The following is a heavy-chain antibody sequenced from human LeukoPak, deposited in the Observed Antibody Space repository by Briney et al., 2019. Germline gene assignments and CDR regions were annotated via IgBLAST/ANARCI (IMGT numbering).Heavy chain of an antibody. D-gene: IGHD2-15*01. J-gene: IGHJ3*02. Sequence: ASVKVSCKASGYTFTSYDMNWVRQAPGQGLEWMGWINTNTGNPTYAQGFTGRFVFSLDTSVSTAYLQISSLKAEDTAVYYCARALVVVVLDAFDIWGQGTMVTVSS. V-gene: IGHV7-4-1*02. CDR3: ARALVVVVLDAFDI. CDR2: INTNTGNP. CDR1: GYTFTSYD.